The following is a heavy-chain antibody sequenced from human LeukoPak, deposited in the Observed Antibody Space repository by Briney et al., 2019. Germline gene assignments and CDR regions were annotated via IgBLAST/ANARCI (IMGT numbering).Heavy chain of an antibody. V-gene: IGHV4-34*01. CDR3: ARSEYYYDSSGYYVTSPFDY. J-gene: IGHJ4*02. CDR2: INHSGST. CDR1: GGSFSGYY. Sequence: SETLSLTCAVYGGSFSGYYWSWIRQPPGKGLEWIGEINHSGSTNYNPSLKSQVAISVDTSKNQFSLKLSSVTAADTAVYYCARSEYYYDSSGYYVTSPFDYWGQGTLVTVSS. D-gene: IGHD3-22*01.